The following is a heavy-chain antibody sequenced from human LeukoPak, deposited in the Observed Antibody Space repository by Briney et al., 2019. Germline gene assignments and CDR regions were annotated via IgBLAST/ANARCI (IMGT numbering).Heavy chain of an antibody. D-gene: IGHD2-15*01. V-gene: IGHV3-33*01. CDR3: ARGGPRRYCSGGSCYFDY. J-gene: IGHJ4*02. CDR2: IWYDGSNK. CDR1: GFTFSSYG. Sequence: GGSLRLSCAASGFTFSSYGMHRVRQAPGKGLEWVAVIWYDGSNKYYADSVKGRFTISRDNSKNTLYLQMNSLRAEDTAVYYCARGGPRRYCSGGSCYFDYWGQGTLVTVSS.